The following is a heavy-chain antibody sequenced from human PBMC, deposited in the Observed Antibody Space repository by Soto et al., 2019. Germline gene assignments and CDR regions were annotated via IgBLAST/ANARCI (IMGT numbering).Heavy chain of an antibody. CDR1: GCPFNTYW. CDR2: IKPDGSEK. V-gene: IGHV3-7*01. J-gene: IGHJ4*02. D-gene: IGHD2-2*01. CDR3: AKDRVPASVRFFDY. Sequence: GGSLRLSCVASGCPFNTYWMTWVRQAPGKGLEWVANIKPDGSEKYYVDSVKGRFTISRDNAKNSLYLQMNSLRAEDTAVYYCAKDRVPASVRFFDYWGQGTPVTVSS.